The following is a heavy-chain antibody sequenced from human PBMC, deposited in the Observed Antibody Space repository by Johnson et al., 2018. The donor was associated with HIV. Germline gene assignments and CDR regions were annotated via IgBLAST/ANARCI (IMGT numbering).Heavy chain of an antibody. CDR3: AKGASKWEVRSPAFDI. V-gene: IGHV3-30*04. CDR1: GFTFSSYT. Sequence: QMLLVESGGGVVQPGRSLRLSCAASGFTFSSYTIHWVRQAPGKGLEWVAFISYDGSNKYYADSVKGRFTISRDNSKNTLYLQMNSLSAEDTAVYYCAKGASKWEVRSPAFDIWGQGTMVTVSS. CDR2: ISYDGSNK. D-gene: IGHD1-26*01. J-gene: IGHJ3*02.